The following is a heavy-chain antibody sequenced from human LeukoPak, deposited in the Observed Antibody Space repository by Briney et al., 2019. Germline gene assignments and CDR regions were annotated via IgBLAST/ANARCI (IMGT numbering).Heavy chain of an antibody. CDR1: GFTVSTNY. CDR3: ARSPGGTYYYYYMDV. CDR2: ISSRSTYI. V-gene: IGHV3-21*01. Sequence: GGSLRLSCAASGFTVSTNYMSWVRQAPGKGLEWVSSISSRSTYIYYADSMKGRFTISRDNAKNSLYLQMNSLRAEDTAVYYCARSPGGTYYYYYMDVWGKGTTVTVSS. J-gene: IGHJ6*03. D-gene: IGHD3-10*01.